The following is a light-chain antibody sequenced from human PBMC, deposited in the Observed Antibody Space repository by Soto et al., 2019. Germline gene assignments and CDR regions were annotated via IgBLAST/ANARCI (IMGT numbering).Light chain of an antibody. Sequence: EIVLTQSPGTLSLSPGERATLSCRASQSVSSSYLAWYQQKPGQAPSLLIYGASSRATGIPDRFSGSGSGTDFTLTISRLEPEDCAVYYCQQDGSSRNTFGQGTKLEIK. V-gene: IGKV3-20*01. CDR1: QSVSSSY. CDR3: QQDGSSRNT. CDR2: GAS. J-gene: IGKJ2*01.